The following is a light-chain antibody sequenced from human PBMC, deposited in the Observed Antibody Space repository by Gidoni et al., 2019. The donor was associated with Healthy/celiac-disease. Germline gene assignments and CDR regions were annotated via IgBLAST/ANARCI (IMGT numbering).Light chain of an antibody. CDR2: AAS. V-gene: IGKV1-39*01. CDR1: QSISSY. CDR3: QQSYSTPRT. Sequence: PSSLSASVGDRVTITCRASQSISSYLNWYQQKPGKAPKLLIYAASSLRSGVPSRCSGSGSGTDFTLTISSLQTEDFATYYCQQSYSTPRTFGQGTKVEIK. J-gene: IGKJ1*01.